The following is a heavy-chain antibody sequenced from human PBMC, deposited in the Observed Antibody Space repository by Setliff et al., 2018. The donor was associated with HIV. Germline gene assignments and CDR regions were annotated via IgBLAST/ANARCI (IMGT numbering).Heavy chain of an antibody. CDR1: GYSISSGYY. D-gene: IGHD2-15*01. J-gene: IGHJ3*02. Sequence: SETLSLTCAVSGYSISSGYYWGWIRQSPGKGLEWIGSILHSGSTYTSPSLRSRVTMSVDTSKNQLSLKLTSVTAADTAVYYCARVFPPIRGAPFGTPPGAYDIWGQGTMVTVSS. CDR3: ARVFPPIRGAPFGTPPGAYDI. CDR2: ILHSGST. V-gene: IGHV4-38-2*01.